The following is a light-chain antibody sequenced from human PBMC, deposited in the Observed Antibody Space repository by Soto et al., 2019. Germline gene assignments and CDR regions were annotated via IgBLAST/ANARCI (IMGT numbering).Light chain of an antibody. CDR1: QSVSSN. V-gene: IGKV3-15*01. J-gene: IGKJ5*01. CDR3: QQYNNWIT. Sequence: VMTQSPATLSVSQGERATLSCRASQSVSSNLAWYQQKPGQAPRLLIYGASTRATGIPARFSGSGSGTEFTLTISSLQSEDFAVYYCQQYNNWITFGQGTRLEIK. CDR2: GAS.